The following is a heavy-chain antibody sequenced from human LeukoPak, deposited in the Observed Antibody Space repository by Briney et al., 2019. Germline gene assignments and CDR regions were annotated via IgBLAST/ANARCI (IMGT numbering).Heavy chain of an antibody. V-gene: IGHV1-46*01. CDR2: INPSGGST. D-gene: IGHD4-17*01. Sequence: ASVKVSCRASGYTFTSYYMHWVRQAPGQGREGMGIINPSGGSTSYAQKFQGRVTMTRDMSTGTVYMELSSLRSEDTAVYYCARGYGDYGAFRFDYMDVWGKGTTVTVSS. J-gene: IGHJ6*03. CDR3: ARGYGDYGAFRFDYMDV. CDR1: GYTFTSYY.